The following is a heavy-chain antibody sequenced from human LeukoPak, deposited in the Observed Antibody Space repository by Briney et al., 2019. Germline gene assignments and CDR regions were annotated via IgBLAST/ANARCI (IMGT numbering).Heavy chain of an antibody. CDR2: INHSGST. D-gene: IGHD3-10*01. J-gene: IGHJ4*02. Sequence: SETLSLTCAVYGGSFSGYYWSWIRQPPGKGLEWIGEINHSGSTNYNPSLKSRVTISVDTSKNQFSLNLSSVTALDTAVYYCARTGAGTADFDYWGQGTLVTVSS. V-gene: IGHV4-34*01. CDR1: GGSFSGYY. CDR3: ARTGAGTADFDY.